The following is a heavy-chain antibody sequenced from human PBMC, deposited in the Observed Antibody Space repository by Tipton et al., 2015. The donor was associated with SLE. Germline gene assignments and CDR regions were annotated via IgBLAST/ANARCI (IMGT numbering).Heavy chain of an antibody. V-gene: IGHV4-38-2*01. CDR2: INHSGST. D-gene: IGHD1-1*01. CDR1: DYSINNGYY. Sequence: TLSLTCAVSDYSINNGYYWGWIRQPPGKGLEWIGSINHSGSTNYNPSLKSRATISVDTSRNQFSLKLSSVTAADTAVYYCASTNWNFDYWGQGTLVTVSS. J-gene: IGHJ4*02. CDR3: ASTNWNFDY.